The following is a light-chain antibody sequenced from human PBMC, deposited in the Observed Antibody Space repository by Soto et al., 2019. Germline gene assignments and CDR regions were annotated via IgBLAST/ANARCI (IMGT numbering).Light chain of an antibody. CDR1: QSVSSSY. V-gene: IGKV3D-20*02. Sequence: ESVLTQSPATLSLSPGERATLSCRASQSVSSSYLAWYQQKPAVAPRLLIYDASSTATGIPDRFSGSGSGTDFTLTISSLEPEDFAVYYCPQRRNWPPITFGQGTRLEN. J-gene: IGKJ5*01. CDR3: PQRRNWPPIT. CDR2: DAS.